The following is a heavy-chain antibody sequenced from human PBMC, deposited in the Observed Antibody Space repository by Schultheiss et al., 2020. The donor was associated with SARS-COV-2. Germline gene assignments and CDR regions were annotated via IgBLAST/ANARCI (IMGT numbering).Heavy chain of an antibody. J-gene: IGHJ3*02. Sequence: GGSLRLSCAASGFTFSSYAMHWVRQAPGKGLEYVSAISSNGGSTYYANSVKGRFTISRDNSKNTLYLQMGSLRAEDMAVYYCARVSSSWLGAFDIWGQGTMVTVSS. D-gene: IGHD6-13*01. CDR2: ISSNGGST. CDR3: ARVSSSWLGAFDI. CDR1: GFTFSSYA. V-gene: IGHV3-64*01.